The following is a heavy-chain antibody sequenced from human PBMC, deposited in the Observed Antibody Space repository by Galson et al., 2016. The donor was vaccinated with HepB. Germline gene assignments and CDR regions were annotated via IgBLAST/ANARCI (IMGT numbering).Heavy chain of an antibody. CDR1: GDTFNAYY. CDR2: INPKSGGT. CDR3: ATDALPLVARPSPYNWFDT. Sequence: SVKVSCKASGDTFNAYYIHWVRQAPAIGLEWMGRINPKSGGTDYAKKFEGRVTLTKDSAITTAYLELSRLTSDDTAVYFCATDALPLVARPSPYNWFDTWGPGTAVTVSS. V-gene: IGHV1-2*06. J-gene: IGHJ5*02. D-gene: IGHD6-6*01.